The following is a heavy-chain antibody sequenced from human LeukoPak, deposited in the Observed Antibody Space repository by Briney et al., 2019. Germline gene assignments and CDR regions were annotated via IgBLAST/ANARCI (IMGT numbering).Heavy chain of an antibody. D-gene: IGHD3-10*01. CDR3: AKGSGSYYNIDY. J-gene: IGHJ4*02. Sequence: GGSLRLSCAASGFTFSSYGMHWVRQAPGKGLEWVAFIRYGGSNKYYADSVKGRFTISRDNSKNTLYLQMNSLRAEDTAVYYCAKGSGSYYNIDYWGQGTLVTVSS. CDR2: IRYGGSNK. CDR1: GFTFSSYG. V-gene: IGHV3-30*02.